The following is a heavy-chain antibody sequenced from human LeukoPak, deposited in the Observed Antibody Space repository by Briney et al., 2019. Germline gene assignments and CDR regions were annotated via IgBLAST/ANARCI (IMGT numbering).Heavy chain of an antibody. Sequence: PGGSLRLSCAASGFTVSSNYMSWVSQAPGKGLEWVSVIYSGGSTYYADSVKGRFTISRDNSKNTLYLQMNSLRAEDTAVYYCARRYCSSTSCYEFDYWGQGTLVTVSS. CDR2: IYSGGST. CDR1: GFTVSSNY. CDR3: ARRYCSSTSCYEFDY. V-gene: IGHV3-53*01. D-gene: IGHD2-2*01. J-gene: IGHJ4*02.